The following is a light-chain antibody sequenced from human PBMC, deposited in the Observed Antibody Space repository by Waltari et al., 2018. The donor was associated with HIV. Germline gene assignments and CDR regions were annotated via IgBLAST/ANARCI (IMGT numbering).Light chain of an antibody. CDR2: SNN. Sequence: QSVLAQPPSASGTPGQRVTISCSGSTPNTGGNTVSWYQQLPGTAPKLLIYSNNERPSGVPDRLSGSTSGTSASLVISGLQSEDEADYYCAAWDDSLKGGAFGTGTKVTVL. CDR3: AAWDDSLKGGA. V-gene: IGLV1-44*01. J-gene: IGLJ1*01. CDR1: TPNTGGNT.